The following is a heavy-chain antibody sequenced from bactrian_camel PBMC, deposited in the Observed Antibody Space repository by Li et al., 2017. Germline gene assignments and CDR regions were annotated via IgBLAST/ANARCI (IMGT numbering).Heavy chain of an antibody. Sequence: HVQLVESGGNTVQSGGSLRLSCIISGFAFEDSDMGWYRQAPGNECEFVSKVSSSGSDTYAAPVKGRFTISRDNAKNTYLQMNNLKPEDTAMYYCAADRLKCLSTNPRGEWNYWGRGTQVTVS. CDR3: AADRLKCLSTNPRGEWNY. CDR1: GFAFEDSD. D-gene: IGHD2*01. J-gene: IGHJ4*01. V-gene: IGHV3S60*01. CDR2: VSSSGSDT.